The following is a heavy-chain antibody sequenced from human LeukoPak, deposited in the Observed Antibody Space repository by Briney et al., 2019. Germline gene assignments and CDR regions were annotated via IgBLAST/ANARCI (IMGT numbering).Heavy chain of an antibody. V-gene: IGHV3-30-3*01. CDR2: ISYDGSNK. CDR1: GFTFSSYA. D-gene: IGHD2-21*01. Sequence: GRSLRLSCAASGFTFSSYAMHWVRQAPGKGLEWVAVISYDGSNKYYADSVKGRFTISRDNSKNTLYLQMNSLRAEDTAVYYCAGRYCSGDYCPGYWGQGTLVTVSS. CDR3: AGRYCSGDYCPGY. J-gene: IGHJ4*02.